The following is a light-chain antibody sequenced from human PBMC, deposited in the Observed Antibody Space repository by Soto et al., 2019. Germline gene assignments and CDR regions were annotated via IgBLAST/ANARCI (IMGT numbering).Light chain of an antibody. V-gene: IGLV2-14*01. CDR2: DVS. J-gene: IGLJ1*01. CDR3: SSYTSSSLYV. Sequence: QSALTQPASVSGSPGQSITISCTGTSSDVGGYNYVSWYQQHPGKAPKLMLYDVSNRPSGVSNRFSGSKSGNTASLTISGRQAEDEAEYYCSSYTSSSLYVFGTGTQVTVL. CDR1: SSDVGGYNY.